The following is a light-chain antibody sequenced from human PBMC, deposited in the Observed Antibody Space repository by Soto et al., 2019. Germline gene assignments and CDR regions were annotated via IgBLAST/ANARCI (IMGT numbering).Light chain of an antibody. J-gene: IGKJ1*01. V-gene: IGKV3-11*01. CDR1: QSVSTS. Sequence: IVLTQSPVTLALSPGESAVLSCRASQSVSTSLAWYQHKPGQAPRLFIYDASKRAPGITARITGSGSGTDFTLTISSLEPEDFAVYYCQVRDVWPSFGQGTKVEIK. CDR3: QVRDVWPS. CDR2: DAS.